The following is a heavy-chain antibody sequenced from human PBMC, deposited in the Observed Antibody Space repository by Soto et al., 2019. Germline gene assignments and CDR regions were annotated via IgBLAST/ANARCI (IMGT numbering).Heavy chain of an antibody. V-gene: IGHV1-18*01. D-gene: IGHD3-9*01. J-gene: IGHJ5*02. CDR1: GFTFTSYG. Sequence: ASVKVSCKASGFTFTSYGISWVRQAPGQGLEWMGWISAYNGNTNYAQKLQGRVTMTTDTSTSTAYMELRSLRSDDTAVYYCAGDILRYFDWPEEWLDPWGQGTLVTVSS. CDR2: ISAYNGNT. CDR3: AGDILRYFDWPEEWLDP.